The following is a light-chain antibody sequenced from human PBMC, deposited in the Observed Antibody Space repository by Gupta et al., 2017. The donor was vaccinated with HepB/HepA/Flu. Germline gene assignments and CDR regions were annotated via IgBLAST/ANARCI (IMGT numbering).Light chain of an antibody. V-gene: IGLV1-51*02. CDR3: GTWDSSLSAVV. J-gene: IGLJ2*01. Sequence: QCVLTQPPSVSAATGQKVTISCSGSSSNIGNNYVSWYQQLPGTAPKLLIYENNKRPSGTPDRFSGSKSGTSATLGITGLQTGDEADYYCGTWDSSLSAVVFGGGTKLTVL. CDR2: ENN. CDR1: SSNIGNNY.